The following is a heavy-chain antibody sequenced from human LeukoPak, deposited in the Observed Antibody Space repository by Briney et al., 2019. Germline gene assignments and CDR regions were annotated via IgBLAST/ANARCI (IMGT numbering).Heavy chain of an antibody. CDR1: GFTFGSYG. Sequence: PGGSLRLSCAASGFTFGSYGMHWVRQAPGKGLEWVAVIWYDGSNKYYADSVKGRFTISRDNSKNTLYLQMNSLRAEDTAVYYCAKDVRRGIAASVFDYWGQGTLVTVSS. J-gene: IGHJ4*02. D-gene: IGHD6-13*01. V-gene: IGHV3-33*06. CDR2: IWYDGSNK. CDR3: AKDVRRGIAASVFDY.